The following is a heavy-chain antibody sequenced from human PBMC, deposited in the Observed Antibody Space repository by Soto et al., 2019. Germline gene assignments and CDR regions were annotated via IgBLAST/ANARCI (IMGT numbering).Heavy chain of an antibody. Sequence: PGGSLRLSCAASGFTFSSYAMSWVRQAPGKGLEWVSAISGSGGSTYYADSVKGRFTISRDNSKNTLYLQMNSLRAEDTAVYYCVKDLEVAGIFDYWGQGTLVTVSS. CDR1: GFTFSSYA. CDR3: VKDLEVAGIFDY. J-gene: IGHJ4*02. V-gene: IGHV3-23*01. D-gene: IGHD6-19*01. CDR2: ISGSGGST.